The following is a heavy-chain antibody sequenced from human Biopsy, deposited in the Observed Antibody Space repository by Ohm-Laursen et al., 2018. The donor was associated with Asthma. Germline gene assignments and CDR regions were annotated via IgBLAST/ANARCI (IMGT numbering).Heavy chain of an antibody. CDR2: INAFFGTT. CDR3: ARKAGSCISRTCYSLDF. Sequence: SSVKVSCKSLGGTFNTYVIGWVRQAPGQGLEWMGGINAFFGTTTYPQKFQDRVTITSDDSTSTVYMELSSLRSEDTAVYYCARKAGSCISRTCYSLDFWGQGTLVTVSS. V-gene: IGHV1-69*01. J-gene: IGHJ4*02. D-gene: IGHD2-2*01. CDR1: GGTFNTYV.